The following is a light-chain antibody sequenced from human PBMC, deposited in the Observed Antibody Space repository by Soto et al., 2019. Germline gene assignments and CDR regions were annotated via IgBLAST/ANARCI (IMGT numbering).Light chain of an antibody. CDR1: RNVLYSSNNKNY. J-gene: IGKJ1*01. V-gene: IGKV4-1*01. CDR3: QQYHILPWT. Sequence: DIVMTQSPDSLAVSLGERATINCKSSRNVLYSSNNKNYLAWYQQKPGQPPKLLIYWASTRESGVPDRISGSGSGTDFTLTISSLQAEDVAVYYCQQYHILPWTFGQGTKVEIK. CDR2: WAS.